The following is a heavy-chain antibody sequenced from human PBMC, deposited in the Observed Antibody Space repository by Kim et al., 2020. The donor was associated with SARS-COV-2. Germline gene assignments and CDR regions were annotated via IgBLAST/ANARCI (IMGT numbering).Heavy chain of an antibody. CDR2: IYYSGST. Sequence: SETLSLTCTVSGGSISSSSYYWGWIRQPPGKGLEWIGSIYYSGSTYYNPSLKSRVTISVDTSKNQFSLKLSSVTAADTAVYYCARHGSTLEHFDYWGQGT. D-gene: IGHD1-1*01. V-gene: IGHV4-39*01. CDR1: GGSISSSSYY. CDR3: ARHGSTLEHFDY. J-gene: IGHJ4*02.